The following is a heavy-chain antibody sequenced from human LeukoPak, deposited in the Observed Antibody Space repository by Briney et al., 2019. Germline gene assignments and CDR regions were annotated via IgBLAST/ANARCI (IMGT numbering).Heavy chain of an antibody. CDR2: ISGSGGSS. Sequence: PGGSLRLSCAASGFTFSSYAMSWVRQAPGKGLEWVSAISGSGGSSYYADSVRGRFTISRDSSKNTLYLQMNSLRPEDTAVYYCAKDFQGRWTIDYWGQGTLVTVSP. V-gene: IGHV3-23*01. CDR1: GFTFSSYA. CDR3: AKDFQGRWTIDY. D-gene: IGHD3/OR15-3a*01. J-gene: IGHJ4*02.